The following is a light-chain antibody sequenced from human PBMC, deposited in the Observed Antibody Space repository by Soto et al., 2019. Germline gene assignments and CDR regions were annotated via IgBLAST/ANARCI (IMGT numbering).Light chain of an antibody. CDR3: QQYNNWPRT. CDR2: GAS. J-gene: IGKJ1*01. Sequence: EIVLTQSPATLSLSPGERATLSCRASQSVSSDLAWYQQRPGQAPRLLIYGASDRATGIPDRFSGSGSGTDFTLTINSLQSEDFAVYYCQQYNNWPRTFGQGTKVDIK. CDR1: QSVSSD. V-gene: IGKV3D-15*01.